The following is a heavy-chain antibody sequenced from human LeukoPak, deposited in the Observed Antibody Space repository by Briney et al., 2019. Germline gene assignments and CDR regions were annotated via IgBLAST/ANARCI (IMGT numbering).Heavy chain of an antibody. D-gene: IGHD6-19*01. CDR2: ISGSGGST. J-gene: IGHJ4*02. V-gene: IGHV3-23*01. Sequence: PGGSLRLSCTPSGFTFSSHAMSWVRQAPGKGLEWVSAISGSGGSTYYADSVKGRFTISRDNSKNTLYLQMNSLRAEDAAVYYCANHAIAVAWSNYWGQGTLVTVSS. CDR3: ANHAIAVAWSNY. CDR1: GFTFSSHA.